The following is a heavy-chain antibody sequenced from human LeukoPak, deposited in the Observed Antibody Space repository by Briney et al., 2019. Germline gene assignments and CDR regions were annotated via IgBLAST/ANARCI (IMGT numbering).Heavy chain of an antibody. CDR3: ARIPPNYYYYYMDV. CDR2: IYTSGST. Sequence: SETLSLTCTVSGGSISSYYWSWIRQPAGKGLEWIGRIYTSGSTNYNPSLKSRVTTSVDTSKNQFSLKLSSVTAADTAVYYCARIPPNYYYYYMDVWGKGTTVTVSS. CDR1: GGSISSYY. V-gene: IGHV4-4*07. J-gene: IGHJ6*03.